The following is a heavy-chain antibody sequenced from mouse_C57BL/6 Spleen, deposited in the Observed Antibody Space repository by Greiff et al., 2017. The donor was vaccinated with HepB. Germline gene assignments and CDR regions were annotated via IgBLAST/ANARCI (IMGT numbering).Heavy chain of an antibody. CDR2: IYPGDGDT. V-gene: IGHV1-80*01. CDR3: ARGGAQATGFAY. J-gene: IGHJ3*01. D-gene: IGHD3-2*02. Sequence: VQLMESGAELVKPGASVKISCKASGYAFSSYWMNWVKQRPGKGLEWIGQIYPGDGDTNYNGKFKGKATLTADKSSSTAYMQLSSLTSEDSAVYFCARGGAQATGFAYWGQGTLVTVSA. CDR1: GYAFSSYW.